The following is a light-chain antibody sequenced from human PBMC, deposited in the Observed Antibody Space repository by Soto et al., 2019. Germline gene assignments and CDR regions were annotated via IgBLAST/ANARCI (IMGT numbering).Light chain of an antibody. CDR1: EDISSY. CDR2: AAS. CDR3: QQFKNYPIT. Sequence: IHLTQSPSSLSASVVDIVTFTCRASEDISSYLVWYQQKPGAAPKLLIYAASALHSGVPSRFSGSGSGTDFTLTISSLHPEDFAVYFCQQFKNYPITFGQGTRLEIK. V-gene: IGKV1-9*01. J-gene: IGKJ5*01.